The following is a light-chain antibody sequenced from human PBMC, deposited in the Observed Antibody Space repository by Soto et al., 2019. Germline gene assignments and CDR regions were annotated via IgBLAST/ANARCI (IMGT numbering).Light chain of an antibody. CDR1: KNDIGVYDF. Sequence: QSALTQPPSASGSPGQSVTISCTGTKNDIGVYDFVSWYQHHPGKAPRLIIYEVVQRPSGVPDRFSGSKSGTSASLAISGLQSENEADYYCAAWDDSLSGYVFGTGTKVTVL. CDR2: EVV. CDR3: AAWDDSLSGYV. V-gene: IGLV2-8*01. J-gene: IGLJ1*01.